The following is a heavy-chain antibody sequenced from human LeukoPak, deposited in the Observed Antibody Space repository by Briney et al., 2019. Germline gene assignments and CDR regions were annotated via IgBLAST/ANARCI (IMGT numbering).Heavy chain of an antibody. CDR3: AKDGFWSGYYNRAFDY. CDR2: ISGSGGST. J-gene: IGHJ4*02. D-gene: IGHD3-3*01. Sequence: GASLRLSCAASGFTFSSYAMSWVRQATGKGLEWVSAISGSGGSTYYADSLKGRFTISRDNSKNTLYLQMNSLRAEDTAVYYCAKDGFWSGYYNRAFDYWGQGTLVTVSS. V-gene: IGHV3-23*01. CDR1: GFTFSSYA.